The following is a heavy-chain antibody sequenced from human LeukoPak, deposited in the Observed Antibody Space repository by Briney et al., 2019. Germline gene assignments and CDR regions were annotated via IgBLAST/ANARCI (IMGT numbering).Heavy chain of an antibody. V-gene: IGHV5-51*01. J-gene: IGHJ4*02. Sequence: GESLKISCKGSGYSFSSYLIAWVRQMPGKGLEWMGVIYPRDSRTTHSPSFQGQVTISADKSISTAYLQWTSLKASDTAIYYCARHLSDITSSPNYWGPGTLVTVSS. CDR1: GYSFSSYL. CDR2: IYPRDSRT. D-gene: IGHD2-2*01. CDR3: ARHLSDITSSPNY.